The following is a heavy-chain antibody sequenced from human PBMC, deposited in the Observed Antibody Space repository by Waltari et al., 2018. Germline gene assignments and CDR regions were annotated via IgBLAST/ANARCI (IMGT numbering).Heavy chain of an antibody. CDR1: GGSFNGYY. CDR2: INHGGNT. V-gene: IGHV4-34*02. CDR3: VRLEDCTGPGGNCYSGDSFAMDV. Sequence: QVQLQQWGAGLLQPSETLSLTCALYGGSFNGYYWGWIRQPPGKGLEWIGEINHGGNTNHNPSLRSRVTMLVDTSKSQFSLKLNSVTAADTAVYYCVRLEDCTGPGGNCYSGDSFAMDVWGQGPRSPSP. J-gene: IGHJ6*02. D-gene: IGHD2-8*02.